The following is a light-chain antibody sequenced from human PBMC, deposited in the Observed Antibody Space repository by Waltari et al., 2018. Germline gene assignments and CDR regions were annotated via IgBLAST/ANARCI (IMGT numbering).Light chain of an antibody. V-gene: IGKV3-15*01. Sequence: EIVMTQSPPTLSVSPGESATLSCRASQSFTTNLAWHQQIPGQAPRRLIYGASTRATGVPARVSGSGSGTKFPLTISSLQSEDVGIYYCHQYNQWPCTFCQGT. CDR1: QSFTTN. CDR2: GAS. J-gene: IGKJ2*02. CDR3: HQYNQWPCT.